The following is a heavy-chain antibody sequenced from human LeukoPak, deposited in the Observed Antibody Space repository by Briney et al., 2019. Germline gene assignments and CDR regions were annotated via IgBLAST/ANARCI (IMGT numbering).Heavy chain of an antibody. CDR2: ISSSSSYI. Sequence: GGSLRLSCAASGFTFSSYSMNWVRQAPGKGLEGVSSISSSSSYIYYADSVKGRFTISRDNAKNSLYLQMNSLRAEDTAVYYCARVMGYYFDYWGQGTLVTVSS. V-gene: IGHV3-21*01. D-gene: IGHD3-10*01. J-gene: IGHJ4*02. CDR1: GFTFSSYS. CDR3: ARVMGYYFDY.